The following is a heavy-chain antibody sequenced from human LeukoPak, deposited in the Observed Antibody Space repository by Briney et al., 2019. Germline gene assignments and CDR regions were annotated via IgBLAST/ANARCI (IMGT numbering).Heavy chain of an antibody. CDR3: ARFTYYDSGGYTYYFDY. CDR1: GGSISSSSYY. D-gene: IGHD3-22*01. J-gene: IGHJ4*02. CDR2: IYYSGST. Sequence: PSETLSLTCTVSGGSISSSSYYWGWIRQPPGKGLEWIGSIYYSGSTYYNPSLKSRVTISVDTSKNQFSLKLSSVTAADTAVYYCARFTYYDSGGYTYYFDYWGQGTLVTVSS. V-gene: IGHV4-39*01.